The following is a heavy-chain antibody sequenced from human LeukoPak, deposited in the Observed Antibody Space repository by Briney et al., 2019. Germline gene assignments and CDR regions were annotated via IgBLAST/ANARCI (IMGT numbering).Heavy chain of an antibody. D-gene: IGHD3-22*01. CDR2: IYCSGST. Sequence: SETLSLTCTVSGGSISSYYWSWIRQPPGKGLEWIGYIYCSGSTNYNPSLKSRVTISVDTSKNQFSLKLSSVTAADTAVYYCARVVRGAFDIWGQGTMVTVSS. J-gene: IGHJ3*02. CDR3: ARVVRGAFDI. CDR1: GGSISSYY. V-gene: IGHV4-59*01.